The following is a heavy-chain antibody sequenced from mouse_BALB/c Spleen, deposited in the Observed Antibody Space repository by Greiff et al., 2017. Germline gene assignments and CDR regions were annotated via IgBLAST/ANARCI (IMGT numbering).Heavy chain of an antibody. V-gene: IGHV5-12-1*01. CDR2: ISSGGGST. Sequence: EVKVVESGGGLVKPGGSLKLSCAASGFAFSSYDMSWVRQTPEKRLEWVAYISSGGGSTYYPDTVKGRFTISRDNAKNTLYLQMSSLKSEDTAMYYCARHFYYYGSFHYWGQGTTLTVSS. CDR3: ARHFYYYGSFHY. D-gene: IGHD1-1*01. J-gene: IGHJ2*01. CDR1: GFAFSSYD.